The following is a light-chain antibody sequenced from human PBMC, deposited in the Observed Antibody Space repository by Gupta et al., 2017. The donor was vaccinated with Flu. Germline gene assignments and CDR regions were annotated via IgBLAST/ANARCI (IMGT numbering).Light chain of an antibody. J-gene: IGLJ2*01. CDR3: SSYTISGTLVL. V-gene: IGLV2-14*01. Sequence: QSALTQPASVSGSPGQSITISCSGTSSDVGGYNHVSWYQHHPGKAPKLLIYDVSNRPSGTSNRFSGSKSGNTASLTISGIQSEDEADYYCSSYTISGTLVLFGGGTKLTVL. CDR1: SSDVGGYNH. CDR2: DVS.